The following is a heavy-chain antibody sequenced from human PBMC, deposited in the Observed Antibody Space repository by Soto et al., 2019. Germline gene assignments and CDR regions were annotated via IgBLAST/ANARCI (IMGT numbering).Heavy chain of an antibody. J-gene: IGHJ4*02. CDR3: AKDPGEDFWGGYYTAFDS. Sequence: GGSLRLSCAASGFTFSSYAMSWVRQAPGKGLEWISTVSGRGESTYYADTVKGRFTISRENSKNTMYVQMNSLRAEDTALYYCAKDPGEDFWGGYYTAFDSGGQGTRVTVPP. CDR1: GFTFSSYA. D-gene: IGHD3-3*01. CDR2: VSGRGEST. V-gene: IGHV3-23*01.